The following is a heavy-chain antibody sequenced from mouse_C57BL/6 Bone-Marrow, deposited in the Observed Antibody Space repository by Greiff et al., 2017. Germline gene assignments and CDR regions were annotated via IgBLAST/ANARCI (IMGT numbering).Heavy chain of an antibody. CDR1: GFTFSSYT. J-gene: IGHJ4*01. Sequence: EVQGVESGGGLVKPGGSLKLSCAASGFTFSSYTMSWVRQTPMKRLEWVATISGSGGNTYYPDSVKGRFTFSRDNAKNTMYLQMGCLRSEDTALYYCARHVRDYGSSLYAMDYWGQGTSVTVSS. CDR2: ISGSGGNT. CDR3: ARHVRDYGSSLYAMDY. D-gene: IGHD1-1*01. V-gene: IGHV5-9*01.